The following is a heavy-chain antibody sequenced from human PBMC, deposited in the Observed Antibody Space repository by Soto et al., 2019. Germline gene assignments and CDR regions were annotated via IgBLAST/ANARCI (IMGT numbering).Heavy chain of an antibody. Sequence: GGSLRLSCVVSRITFSNFAMSWVRQAPGKGLEWVSAINSTGDATYYAGSVKGRFTISRDNSNNTLYLQLNSLGAEDTAVYYCAKIATYCGYDCYSYFDSWGQGALVTVSS. J-gene: IGHJ4*02. CDR3: AKIATYCGYDCYSYFDS. CDR1: RITFSNFA. D-gene: IGHD2-21*02. CDR2: INSTGDAT. V-gene: IGHV3-23*01.